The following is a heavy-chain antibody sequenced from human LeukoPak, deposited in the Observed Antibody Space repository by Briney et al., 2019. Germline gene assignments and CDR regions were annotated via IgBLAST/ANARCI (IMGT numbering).Heavy chain of an antibody. CDR3: AKDPRDGGSYFDY. CDR1: GGTFSSYA. V-gene: IGHV1-69*06. Sequence: SVKVSCKASGGTFSSYAISWVRQAPGQGLEWMGGIIPIFGTANYAQKFQGRVTITADKSTSTAYMELSSLRSGDAAVYYCAKDPRDGGSYFDYWGQGTLVTVSS. D-gene: IGHD5-24*01. CDR2: IIPIFGTA. J-gene: IGHJ4*02.